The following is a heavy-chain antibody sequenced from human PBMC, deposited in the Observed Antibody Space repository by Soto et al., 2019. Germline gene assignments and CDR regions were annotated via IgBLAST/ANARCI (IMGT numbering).Heavy chain of an antibody. J-gene: IGHJ4*02. D-gene: IGHD6-19*01. CDR2: IWYDGSNK. CDR1: GFTFNSYV. V-gene: IGHV3-33*01. Sequence: GGSLRLSCAASGFTFNSYVMHWVRQAPGKGLEWVAVIWYDGSNKYYADSVKGRFTISRDNSKNTVYLQMNSLRTEDTAVYYCARESLAIAVAGTGVYYFDYWGQGTLVTVSS. CDR3: ARESLAIAVAGTGVYYFDY.